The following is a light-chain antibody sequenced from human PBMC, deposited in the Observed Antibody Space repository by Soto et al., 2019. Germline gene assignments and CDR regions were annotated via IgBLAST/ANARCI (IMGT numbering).Light chain of an antibody. CDR2: GAS. V-gene: IGKV3-15*01. J-gene: IGKJ2*01. CDR3: QHYYNWPPYT. CDR1: QYVATN. Sequence: EVVMTQSPVTLSVSPGERATLSCWASQYVATNLAWYQQKLGQAPRLLIYGASTRATGVPGRFSGSRSGTEFTLTISRLQPDDFSVYCGQHYYNWPPYTFGQGTKLEI.